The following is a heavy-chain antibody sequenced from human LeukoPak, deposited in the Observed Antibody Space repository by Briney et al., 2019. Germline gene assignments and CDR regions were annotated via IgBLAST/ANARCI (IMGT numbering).Heavy chain of an antibody. V-gene: IGHV3-11*01. J-gene: IGHJ3*01. Sequence: GGSLRLSCAASGFTLSDYSMSWIRQAPGKGLEWVAYISSSGSTIYYSDSVKGRFTISRDNAKKSLYLQMNSLRAEDTAVYYCAREATTTHYYGSGSYYAFDVWGQGTMVTVSS. CDR1: GFTLSDYS. D-gene: IGHD3-10*01. CDR2: ISSSGSTI. CDR3: AREATTTHYYGSGSYYAFDV.